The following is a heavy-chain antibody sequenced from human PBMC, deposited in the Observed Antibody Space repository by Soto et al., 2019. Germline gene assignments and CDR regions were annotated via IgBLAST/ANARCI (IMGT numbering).Heavy chain of an antibody. J-gene: IGHJ4*02. V-gene: IGHV3-64*01. CDR1: GFIFSNYD. CDR2: INDNGAYT. D-gene: IGHD1-26*01. Sequence: VQLVESGGGLVQPGGSLRLSCAAYGFIFSNYDMHWVRQAPGKGLEYISAINDNGAYTYYANSVKGRFTISRDNSKNTLYLQMGSLRLDDMAVYYCASAQRSGNYDYWGQGTLVTVSS. CDR3: ASAQRSGNYDY.